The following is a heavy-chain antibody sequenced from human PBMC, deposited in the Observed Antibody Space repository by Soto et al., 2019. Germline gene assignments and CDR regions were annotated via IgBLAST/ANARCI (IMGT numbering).Heavy chain of an antibody. Sequence: EVQLLESGGGLVQPGGSLRLSCTVSGVTFSNYAMNWVRQAPGKGLEWVSSLSGSGGTTYYADSVKGRFIISRDNSRNTVYLLMDSLRAEDTALYYCAKQRADYGSGADTFYFDSWGQGALVSVSS. CDR1: GVTFSNYA. D-gene: IGHD3-10*01. J-gene: IGHJ4*02. CDR2: LSGSGGTT. V-gene: IGHV3-23*01. CDR3: AKQRADYGSGADTFYFDS.